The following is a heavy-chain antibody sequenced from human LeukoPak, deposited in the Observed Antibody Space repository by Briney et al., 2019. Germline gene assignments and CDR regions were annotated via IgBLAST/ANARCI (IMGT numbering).Heavy chain of an antibody. CDR1: GGSISSSSYY. D-gene: IGHD5-12*01. CDR2: IYYSGST. V-gene: IGHV4-39*01. CDR3: ARQAWLLDY. Sequence: PSETLSLTCTVSGGSISSSSYYWGWIRQPPGKGLEWIGSIYYSGSTYYNPSLKSRVTISVDTSKNQFTLKLSSVTAADTAVYYCARQAWLLDYWGPGTLVTVAS. J-gene: IGHJ4*02.